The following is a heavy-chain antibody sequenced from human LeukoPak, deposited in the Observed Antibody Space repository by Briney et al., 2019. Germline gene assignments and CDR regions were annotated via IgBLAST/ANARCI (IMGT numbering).Heavy chain of an antibody. CDR2: ISSSGSTI. CDR3: ARDWIGDGYNYYHYFDY. J-gene: IGHJ4*02. Sequence: PGGSLRLSCSASGFTFSVSYMSWIRQAPGKGLEWISYISSSGSTIYYADSVKGRFTISRGNAKNSLYLQMNRLRAEDTAVYYCARDWIGDGYNYYHYFDYWGQGTLVTVSS. V-gene: IGHV3-11*01. D-gene: IGHD5-24*01. CDR1: GFTFSVSY.